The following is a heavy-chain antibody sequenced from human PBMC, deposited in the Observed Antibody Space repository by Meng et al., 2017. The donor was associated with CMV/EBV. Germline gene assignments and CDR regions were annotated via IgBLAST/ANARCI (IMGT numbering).Heavy chain of an antibody. D-gene: IGHD6-19*01. V-gene: IGHV3-21*01. CDR1: GFTFSSYS. Sequence: GESLKISCAASGFTFSSYSMNWVRQAPGKGLEWVSSISSSSSYIYYADSLKGRFTISRDNAKNSLYLQMNSLRAEDTAVYYCARDRQWPSPGGLFDPWGQGTLVTVSS. J-gene: IGHJ5*02. CDR2: ISSSSSYI. CDR3: ARDRQWPSPGGLFDP.